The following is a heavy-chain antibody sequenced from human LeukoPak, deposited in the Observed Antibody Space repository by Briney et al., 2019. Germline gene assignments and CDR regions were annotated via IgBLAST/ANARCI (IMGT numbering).Heavy chain of an antibody. CDR3: ARDRDVGGGLDY. D-gene: IGHD3-16*01. CDR1: GGTFSSYA. J-gene: IGHJ4*02. V-gene: IGHV1-69*04. Sequence: SVKVSCKASGGTFSSYAISWVRQAPGQGLEWMGRIIPILGIANYAQKFQGRVTITADKSTSTAYMELSSLRSEDTAVYYCARDRDVGGGLDYWGQGTLVTVSS. CDR2: IIPILGIA.